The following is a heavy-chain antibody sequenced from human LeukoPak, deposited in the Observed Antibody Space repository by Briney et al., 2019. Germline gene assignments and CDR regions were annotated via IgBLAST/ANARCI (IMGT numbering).Heavy chain of an antibody. V-gene: IGHV3-49*04. CDR1: GFTYGVYA. J-gene: IGHJ6*02. CDR3: TLAGDIGPWNYGMDV. Sequence: GGSLSLSCTPSGFTYGVYAMRWVREARGKGLEWGGFIWSKAYGGTTEYAASVTDRFPIPGDDSNSIANVQMNSLRTGDTAVYYCTLAGDIGPWNYGMDVWGQGTTVTVSS. CDR2: IWSKAYGGTT. D-gene: IGHD2-15*01.